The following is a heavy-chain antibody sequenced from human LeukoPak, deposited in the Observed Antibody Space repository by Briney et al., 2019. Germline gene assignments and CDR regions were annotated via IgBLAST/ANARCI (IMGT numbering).Heavy chain of an antibody. V-gene: IGHV1-18*01. Sequence: ASVKVSCKASGYTFTSYSISWVRQAPGQGLEWMGWISAYNGNTNYAQKLRGRVTMTTDTSTSTAYMELRSLRSDDTAVYYCARDHFGGYSYGSGTYSSSWYYFDYWGQGTLVTVSS. CDR3: ARDHFGGYSYGSGTYSSSWYYFDY. CDR2: ISAYNGNT. CDR1: GYTFTSYS. J-gene: IGHJ4*02. D-gene: IGHD6-13*01.